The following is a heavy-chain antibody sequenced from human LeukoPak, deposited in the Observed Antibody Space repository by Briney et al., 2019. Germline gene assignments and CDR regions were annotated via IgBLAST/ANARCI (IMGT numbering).Heavy chain of an antibody. CDR1: GFTFSSYW. Sequence: QPGGSLRLSCAASGFTFSSYWMHWVRQAPGKGLVWVSRIKSDGSTTTYADSVKGRFTISRDNAKNTLYLQMNSLRAEHTAVYYCAGWPDAFDIWGQGTMVTVSS. J-gene: IGHJ3*02. CDR2: IKSDGSTT. D-gene: IGHD6-19*01. V-gene: IGHV3-74*01. CDR3: AGWPDAFDI.